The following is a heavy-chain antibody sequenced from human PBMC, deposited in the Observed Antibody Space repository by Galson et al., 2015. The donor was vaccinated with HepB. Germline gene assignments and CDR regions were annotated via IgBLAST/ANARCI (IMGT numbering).Heavy chain of an antibody. J-gene: IGHJ4*02. D-gene: IGHD3-10*01. V-gene: IGHV3-48*03. CDR2: ISASGSTI. CDR1: GFTFSSYE. CDR3: AREGFMFDY. Sequence: SLRLSCAASGFTFSSYEMNWVRQAPGKGLEWVSYISASGSTIYYADSVKGRFTISRDNAKNSLYLQMNSLRAEDTALYYCAREGFMFDYWGQGTLVTVSS.